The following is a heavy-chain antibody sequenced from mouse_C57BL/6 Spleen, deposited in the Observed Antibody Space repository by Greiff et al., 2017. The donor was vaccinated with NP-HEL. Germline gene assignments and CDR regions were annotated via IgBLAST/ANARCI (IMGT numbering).Heavy chain of an antibody. CDR3: ASGFTTVVAKDWYFDV. Sequence: QVQLKESGAELVRPGASVKLSCKASGYTFTDYYINWVKQRPGQGLEWIARIYPGSGNTYYNEKFKGKATLTAEKSSSTAYMQLSSLTSEDSAVYFCASGFTTVVAKDWYFDVWGTGTTVTVSS. J-gene: IGHJ1*03. D-gene: IGHD1-1*01. CDR1: GYTFTDYY. CDR2: IYPGSGNT. V-gene: IGHV1-76*01.